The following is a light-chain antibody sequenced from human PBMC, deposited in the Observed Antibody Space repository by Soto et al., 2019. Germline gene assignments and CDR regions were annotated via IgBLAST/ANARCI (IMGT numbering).Light chain of an antibody. Sequence: ESMLTQSPGTLSLSPGERATLSCRASQSVSTRNLAWCQQKPGQAPRLLIYGASIRATGIPDRFSGSGSGTDFTLTISRLEPEDFAVYYCHQFGSSPPAFTFGQGTKLEI. CDR2: GAS. V-gene: IGKV3-20*01. CDR3: HQFGSSPPAFT. J-gene: IGKJ2*01. CDR1: QSVSTRN.